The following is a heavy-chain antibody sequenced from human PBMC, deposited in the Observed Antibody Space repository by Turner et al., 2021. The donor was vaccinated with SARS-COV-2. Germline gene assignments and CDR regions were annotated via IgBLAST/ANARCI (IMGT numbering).Heavy chain of an antibody. CDR1: GDSISNYY. D-gene: IGHD2-2*01. V-gene: IGHV4-59*08. CDR3: ARHGPAAIPILRWFDP. CDR2: IYKGGST. J-gene: IGHJ5*02. Sequence: QVQLQESGPGLVKPSETLSLTCVVSGDSISNYYYNWIRLTPGRGLEWIGHIYKGGSTNYAPSLKSRVTISSDSAKNQISLRLTSVTAADTAVYYCARHGPAAIPILRWFDPWGQGISVVVSS.